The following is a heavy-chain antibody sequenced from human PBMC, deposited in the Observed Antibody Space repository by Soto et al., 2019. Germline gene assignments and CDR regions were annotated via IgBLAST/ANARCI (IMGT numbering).Heavy chain of an antibody. CDR3: ARAPKVSGSSQTRPDF. CDR2: ISQSGNT. J-gene: IGHJ4*02. Sequence: QVQLHQWGAGLLKPSETLSLACSIYSGSFRGYYWSWIRHPPGKGLEWIGEISQSGNTNYIPSLKSRVSISIDTSKKQFSLNLASVSAADTAVYYCARAPKVSGSSQTRPDFWGQGTLVTVSS. CDR1: SGSFRGYY. V-gene: IGHV4-34*01. D-gene: IGHD6-6*01.